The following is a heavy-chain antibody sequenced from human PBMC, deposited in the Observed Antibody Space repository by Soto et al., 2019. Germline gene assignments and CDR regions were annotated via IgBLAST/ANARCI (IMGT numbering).Heavy chain of an antibody. CDR3: VAYSASKNWLGR. D-gene: IGHD6-13*01. Sequence: SETLSLTCAVSGSSVSCDFYWAWIRQPPLNGLDWIGSVYPSCNTYYLPSLRGRISLSIDTSKNQISLTMTSVTAAETALFYCVAYSASKNWLGRWRHGTLVT. J-gene: IGHJ5*02. V-gene: IGHV4-38-2*01. CDR1: GSSVSCDFY. CDR2: VYPSCNT.